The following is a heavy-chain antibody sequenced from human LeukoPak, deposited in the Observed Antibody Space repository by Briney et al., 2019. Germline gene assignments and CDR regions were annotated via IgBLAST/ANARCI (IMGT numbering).Heavy chain of an antibody. CDR3: ARGRVIAARPGGGPFGY. CDR2: INHSGST. V-gene: IGHV4-34*01. D-gene: IGHD6-6*01. Sequence: PSETLSLTCAVYGGSFSGYYWSWIRQPPGKGLEWIGEINHSGSTNYNPSLKSRVAISVDTSKNQFSLKLSSVTAADTAVYYCARGRVIAARPGGGPFGYWGQGTLVTVSS. J-gene: IGHJ4*02. CDR1: GGSFSGYY.